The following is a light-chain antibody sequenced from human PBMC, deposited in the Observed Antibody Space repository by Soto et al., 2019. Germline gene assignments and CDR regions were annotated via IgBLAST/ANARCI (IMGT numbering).Light chain of an antibody. J-gene: IGKJ1*01. CDR3: QESYSTPRWT. Sequence: EIVMTQSPATLSVSPWGRATLSFSASQSIGDTLAWYQQKPGQAPRLLIYGASSRVTGFPARFSGSGSGTDFTLTISSLQPEDFATYYCQESYSTPRWTFGQGTKVDI. V-gene: IGKV3-15*01. CDR1: QSIGDT. CDR2: GAS.